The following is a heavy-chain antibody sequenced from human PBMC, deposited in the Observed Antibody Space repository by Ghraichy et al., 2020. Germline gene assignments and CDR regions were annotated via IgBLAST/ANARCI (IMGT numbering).Heavy chain of an antibody. CDR1: GFTFSNYA. V-gene: IGHV3-64D*09. J-gene: IGHJ4*02. CDR3: VKGSYNLDY. CDR2: ISINGGST. Sequence: GGSLRLSCSPSGFTFSNYAMHWVRQAPGKGLEFVSAISINGGSTYYADSVKGRFTISRDNSKNTLHLQMSSLKTEDMAVYYCVKGSYNLDYWGQGTLVTVSS.